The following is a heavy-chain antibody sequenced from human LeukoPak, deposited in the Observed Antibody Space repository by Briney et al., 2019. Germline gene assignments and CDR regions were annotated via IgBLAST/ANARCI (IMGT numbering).Heavy chain of an antibody. J-gene: IGHJ5*02. CDR1: GGSITSSTYY. Sequence: PQTLSPTCTVSGGSITSSTYYSAWIRPPPGTGMEWIECIYYSGTTSYNPSLKSRLSISVDTSKNQFPLKLSSVTAADPAVYYCARRRRRDGYNYVFGAQYNWFDPWGQGTLVTVSS. CDR3: ARRRRRDGYNYVFGAQYNWFDP. CDR2: IYYSGTT. D-gene: IGHD5-24*01. V-gene: IGHV4-39*06.